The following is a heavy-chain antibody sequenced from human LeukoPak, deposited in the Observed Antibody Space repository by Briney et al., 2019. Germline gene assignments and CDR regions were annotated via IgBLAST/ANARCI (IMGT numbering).Heavy chain of an antibody. CDR1: GDSISSSSYY. CDR3: ARRRYYDSTGFLD. CDR2: IYYSGRT. Sequence: SETLSLTCSVSGDSISSSSYYWGWVRQPPGKGLEWIGDIYYSGRTYYDSSLKSRLTIGIDTSKNEFSLTLRSVTATDTAVYYCARRRYYDSTGFLDWGQGTPVSVSP. V-gene: IGHV4-39*01. D-gene: IGHD3-16*01. J-gene: IGHJ1*01.